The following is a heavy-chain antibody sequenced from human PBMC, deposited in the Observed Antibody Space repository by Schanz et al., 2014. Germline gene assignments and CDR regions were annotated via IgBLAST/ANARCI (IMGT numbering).Heavy chain of an antibody. CDR1: GGSISSGAYS. J-gene: IGHJ4*02. CDR2: IYSSGST. D-gene: IGHD6-13*01. CDR3: ARAAGPVDY. V-gene: IGHV4-30-4*07. Sequence: QVQLQESGPRLVKPSQTLSLTCTVSGGSISSGAYSWSWIRQPPGKRPEWIGYIYSSGSTYYNPSLKSRVSMSIDTSKTQFSLKLSSLTAADTAVYYCARAAGPVDYWGQGTLVTVSS.